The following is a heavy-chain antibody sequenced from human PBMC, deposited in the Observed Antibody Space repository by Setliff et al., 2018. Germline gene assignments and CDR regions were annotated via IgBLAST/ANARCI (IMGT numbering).Heavy chain of an antibody. CDR1: GGSISNYY. CDR3: ARRDGDFDY. V-gene: IGHV4-59*13. D-gene: IGHD4-17*01. CDR2: IYYSGST. J-gene: IGHJ4*02. Sequence: SETLSLTCTVSGGSISNYYWSWIRQPPGKGLEWIGYIYYSGSTNYNPSLKSRVTMSVDTSKNQFSLKLSSVTAADTAVYYCARRDGDFDYWGQGTLVTVSS.